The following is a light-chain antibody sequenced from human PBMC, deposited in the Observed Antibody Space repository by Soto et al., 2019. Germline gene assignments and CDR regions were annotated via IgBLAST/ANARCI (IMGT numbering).Light chain of an antibody. J-gene: IGKJ1*01. CDR1: QSVKNW. CDR2: KAS. Sequence: IQMTQSPSTLSASVGDRVTITCRASQSVKNWLAWYQQKPGRAPKLLIYKASTLQTGVPSRFSGSGSGTDFTLTISSLQPDDAATYYCQQYNSYSWTFGQGTKVEI. CDR3: QQYNSYSWT. V-gene: IGKV1-5*03.